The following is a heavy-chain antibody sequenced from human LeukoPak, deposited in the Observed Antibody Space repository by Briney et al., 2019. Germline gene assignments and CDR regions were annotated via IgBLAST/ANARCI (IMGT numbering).Heavy chain of an antibody. V-gene: IGHV3-7*01. CDR2: IKQDGSEK. CDR1: GFTFSSYW. D-gene: IGHD6-19*01. Sequence: GGSLRLSCAASGFTFSSYWMSWVRQAPGKGLEWVANIKQDGSEKYYVDSVKGRFTISRDNAKNSLYLQMNSLRAEDTAVYYCARDDRYIAVAVDAFDIWGQGTMVTVSS. CDR3: ARDDRYIAVAVDAFDI. J-gene: IGHJ3*02.